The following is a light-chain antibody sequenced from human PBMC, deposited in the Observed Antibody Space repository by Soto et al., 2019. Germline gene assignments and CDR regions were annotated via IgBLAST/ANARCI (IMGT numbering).Light chain of an antibody. Sequence: DIQMTQSPSPLSASVGDRVTITCRASRSISSYLNWYQQKPGKAPKLLIYAASSLQSGVPSRFSGSGSGTDFTLTISSLQPEDFATYYCQQSYSPRFTFGGGTKVDIK. CDR1: RSISSY. V-gene: IGKV1-39*01. J-gene: IGKJ4*01. CDR3: QQSYSPRFT. CDR2: AAS.